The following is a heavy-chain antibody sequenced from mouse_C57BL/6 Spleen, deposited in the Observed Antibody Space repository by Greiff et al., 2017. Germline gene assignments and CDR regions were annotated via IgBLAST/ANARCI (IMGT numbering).Heavy chain of an antibody. J-gene: IGHJ4*01. Sequence: VQLQQPGAELVRPGSSVTLSCKASGYTFTSYWMHWVKQRPIQGLEWIGNIDPSDSETPYNQKFKDKATLTVDKSSSTAYMQLSSMTSEDYAVYYSAREGITTVVAESSMDYWGQGTSVTVSS. CDR2: IDPSDSET. CDR3: AREGITTVVAESSMDY. V-gene: IGHV1-52*01. CDR1: GYTFTSYW. D-gene: IGHD1-1*01.